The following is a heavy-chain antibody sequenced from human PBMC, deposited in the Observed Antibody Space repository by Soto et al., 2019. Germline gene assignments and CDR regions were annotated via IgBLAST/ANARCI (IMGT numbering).Heavy chain of an antibody. D-gene: IGHD3-16*01. V-gene: IGHV4-31*03. J-gene: IGHJ4*02. CDR2: INDSGST. CDR3: ARDASRRYGGGDY. CDR1: GGSISSGFYS. Sequence: QVQLQESGPGLVKPSQPLSLTCTVSGGSISSGFYSWSWIRQYPGKGLEWIGYINDSGSTFYNRSLKSRVTLSSATSKNQFSLQLGSVTAAYTSVYYSARDASRRYGGGDYWGQGTLVTVSS.